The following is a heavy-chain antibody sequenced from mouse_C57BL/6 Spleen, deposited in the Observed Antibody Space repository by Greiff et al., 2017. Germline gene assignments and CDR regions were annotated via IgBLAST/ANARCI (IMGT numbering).Heavy chain of an antibody. CDR1: GYTFTSYW. J-gene: IGHJ2*01. CDR2: IDPNSGGT. Sequence: VQLQQPGAELVKPGASVKLSCKASGYTFTSYWMHWVKQRPGRGLEWIGRIDPNSGGTKYNEKFKSKATLTVDKPSSTAYMQLSSLTSEDSAVYYCARWGFTTVAHYFDDWGQGTTLTVSS. D-gene: IGHD1-1*01. CDR3: ARWGFTTVAHYFDD. V-gene: IGHV1-72*01.